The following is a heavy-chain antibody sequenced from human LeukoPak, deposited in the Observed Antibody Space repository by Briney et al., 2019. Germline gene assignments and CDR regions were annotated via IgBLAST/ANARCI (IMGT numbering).Heavy chain of an antibody. CDR1: GGSISSGGYS. V-gene: IGHV4-30-2*01. CDR2: IYHSGST. CDR3: ARSAHYYDSSGPNWFDP. J-gene: IGHJ5*02. D-gene: IGHD3-22*01. Sequence: PSETLSLTCAVSGGSISSGGYSWSWIRQPPGKGLEWIGYIYHSGSTYYNPSLKSRVTISVDRSKNRFSLKLSSVTAADTAVYYCARSAHYYDSSGPNWFDPWGQGTLVTVSS.